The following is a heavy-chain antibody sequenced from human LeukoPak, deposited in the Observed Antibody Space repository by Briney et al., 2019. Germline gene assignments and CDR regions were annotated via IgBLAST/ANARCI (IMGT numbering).Heavy chain of an antibody. CDR1: RITVSSNY. Sequence: GGSLRLSCAASRITVSSNYMSWVRQTPGKGLEWVSVIYSGGSTYYADSVKGRFNISRDNFKNTLYLQMNSLRAEDTAVYYCARGRLQLGYWGQGTLVTVSS. J-gene: IGHJ4*02. CDR2: IYSGGST. CDR3: ARGRLQLGY. V-gene: IGHV3-53*01. D-gene: IGHD5-24*01.